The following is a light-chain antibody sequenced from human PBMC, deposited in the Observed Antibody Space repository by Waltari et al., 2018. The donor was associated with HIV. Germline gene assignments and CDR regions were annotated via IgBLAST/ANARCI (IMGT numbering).Light chain of an antibody. Sequence: QSALTQPRSVSGQPGQSVTISCTGTSSDVGGYNYVSWYHQNPGKAPKFSIYDVTKRPSGVPDRFSGSKSGNTASLTISVLQAEDEADYYCCSYAGNYPVLFGGGTKLTVL. CDR3: CSYAGNYPVL. CDR2: DVT. J-gene: IGLJ3*02. CDR1: SSDVGGYNY. V-gene: IGLV2-11*01.